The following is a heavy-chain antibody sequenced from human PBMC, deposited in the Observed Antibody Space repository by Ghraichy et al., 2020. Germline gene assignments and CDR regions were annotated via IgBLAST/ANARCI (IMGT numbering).Heavy chain of an antibody. CDR1: GFTFTNYW. CDR3: GRDWGGPTQTSIDY. CDR2: IKTDGSET. J-gene: IGHJ4*02. V-gene: IGHV3-7*01. Sequence: GESLNISCAASGFTFTNYWMSWVRQAPGKGLEWVAIIKTDGSETSYVDSVKGRFTISRDNVKNSVFLQMNSLRDEDTAVYYCGRDWGGPTQTSIDYWGQGTLVTLSS. D-gene: IGHD3-10*01.